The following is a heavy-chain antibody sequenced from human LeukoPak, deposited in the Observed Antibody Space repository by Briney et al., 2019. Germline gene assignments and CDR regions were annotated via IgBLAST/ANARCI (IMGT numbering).Heavy chain of an antibody. D-gene: IGHD6-6*01. J-gene: IGHJ6*03. V-gene: IGHV1-2*02. Sequence: ASVKVSCKASGYTFTGYYMHWVRQAPGQGLEWMGWINPNSGGTNYAQKLQGRVTMTTDTSTSTAYMELRSLRSDDTAVYYCARGWSSSSHYYYYMDVWGKGTTVTVSS. CDR2: INPNSGGT. CDR3: ARGWSSSSHYYYYMDV. CDR1: GYTFTGYY.